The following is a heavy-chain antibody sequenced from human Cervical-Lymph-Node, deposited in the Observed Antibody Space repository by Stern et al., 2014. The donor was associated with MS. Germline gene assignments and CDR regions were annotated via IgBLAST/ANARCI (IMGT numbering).Heavy chain of an antibody. CDR1: GYTFTGYY. CDR3: AKDGYNY. J-gene: IGHJ4*02. CDR2: IIPNNGDT. V-gene: IGHV1-2*02. D-gene: IGHD5-24*01. Sequence: QLVQSGAEVKKPGASVKVSCKASGYTFTGYYIHWVRQAPGQGLEWMGWIIPNNGDTNYAQNFQGRVTMTREPSITTAHMELSRLRSDDTAVYYCAKDGYNYWGQGTLVTVSS.